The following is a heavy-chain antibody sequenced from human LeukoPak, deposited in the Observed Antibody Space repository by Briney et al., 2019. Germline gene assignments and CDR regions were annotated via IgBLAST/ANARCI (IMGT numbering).Heavy chain of an antibody. CDR3: ARLYDLWSGSDY. CDR1: GGSISSYY. CDR2: IYYSGST. D-gene: IGHD3-3*01. J-gene: IGHJ4*02. Sequence: SETLSLTCTVSGGSISSYYWSWIRQPPGKGLEWIGYIYYSGSTNYNPSLKSRVTISVDTSKNRFSLKLSSVTAADTAVYYCARLYDLWSGSDYWGQGTLVTVSS. V-gene: IGHV4-59*01.